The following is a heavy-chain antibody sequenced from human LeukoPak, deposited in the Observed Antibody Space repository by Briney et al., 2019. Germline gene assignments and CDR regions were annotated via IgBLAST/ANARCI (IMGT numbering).Heavy chain of an antibody. CDR2: INHSGST. CDR1: GGSISSYY. J-gene: IGHJ6*02. Sequence: PSETLSLTCTVSGGSISSYYWSWIRQPPGKGLEWIGEINHSGSTNYNPSLKSRVTISVDTSKNQFSLKLSSVTAADTAVYYCARVYYYEGLPNPRPYGMDVWGQGTTVTVSS. CDR3: ARVYYYEGLPNPRPYGMDV. D-gene: IGHD3-22*01. V-gene: IGHV4-34*01.